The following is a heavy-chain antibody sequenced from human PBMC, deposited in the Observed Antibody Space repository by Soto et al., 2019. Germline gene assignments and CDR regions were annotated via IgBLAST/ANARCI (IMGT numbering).Heavy chain of an antibody. CDR1: GGPFSGHY. J-gene: IGHJ6*03. Sequence: GVLKPSATLSLTCKVYGGPFSGHYWSWIRQAPGTGLEWIAEIIHTGATHYDPSLKSRVTVSLDTSKNQFSLNLTSVTAADTAVYYCARVIIPDFRRHMDVWGKGTTVTVAS. V-gene: IGHV4-34*12. D-gene: IGHD3-3*01. CDR3: ARVIIPDFRRHMDV. CDR2: IIHTGAT.